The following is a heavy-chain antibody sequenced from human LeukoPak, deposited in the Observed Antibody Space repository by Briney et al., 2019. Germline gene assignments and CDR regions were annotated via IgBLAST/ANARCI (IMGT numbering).Heavy chain of an antibody. CDR1: GFTFSSYA. CDR2: ISYDGSNK. CDR3: ASPSGYENNRSDY. Sequence: GGSLRLSCAASGFTFSSYAMHWVRQAPGKGLEWVAVISYDGSNKYYADSVKGRFTISRDNSKNTLYLQMNSLRAEDTAVYYCASPSGYENNRSDYWGQGTLVTVSS. V-gene: IGHV3-30*04. J-gene: IGHJ4*02. D-gene: IGHD5-12*01.